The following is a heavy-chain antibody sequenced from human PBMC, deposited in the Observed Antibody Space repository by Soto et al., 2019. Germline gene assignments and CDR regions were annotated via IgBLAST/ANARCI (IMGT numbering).Heavy chain of an antibody. J-gene: IGHJ6*02. Sequence: QVQLVESGGGVVQPGRSLRLSCAASGFTFSNYAMYWVRQAPGKGLEWVAVISYDGNNKYYADSVKGRFTISRDNSKNTLYLQMKGLRAEDTAVYYCAGEGCDGGTCYTLVGLRYGMDVWGQGTTVTVSS. CDR1: GFTFSNYA. CDR3: AGEGCDGGTCYTLVGLRYGMDV. V-gene: IGHV3-30-3*01. D-gene: IGHD2-15*01. CDR2: ISYDGNNK.